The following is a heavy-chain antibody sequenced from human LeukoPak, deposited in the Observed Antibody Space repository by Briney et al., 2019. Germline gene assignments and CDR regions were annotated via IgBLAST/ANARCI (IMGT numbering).Heavy chain of an antibody. Sequence: ASMKVSCKASGYTFTSYGISWVRQAPGQGLEWMGWISAYNGNTNYAQKLQGRVTMTTDTSTSTAYMELRSLRSNDTAVYYCARDHPHPPYWYFDLWGRGTLVTVS. CDR1: GYTFTSYG. CDR3: ARDHPHPPYWYFDL. J-gene: IGHJ2*01. CDR2: ISAYNGNT. V-gene: IGHV1-18*01.